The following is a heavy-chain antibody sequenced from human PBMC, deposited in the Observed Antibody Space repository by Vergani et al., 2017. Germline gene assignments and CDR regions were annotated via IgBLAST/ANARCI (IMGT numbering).Heavy chain of an antibody. CDR2: ISGSGGST. V-gene: IGHV3-23*01. CDR3: AKGKAYYYEGMYV. CDR1: GFTFSSYA. Sequence: EVQLLESGGGLVQPGGSLRLSCAASGFTFSSYAMSWVRQAPGKGLEWVSAISGSGGSTYYADSVKGRFTISRDNSKNTLYLQMNSLRAEDTAVYYCAKGKAYYYEGMYVWRQRRTVTVSS. J-gene: IGHJ6*01.